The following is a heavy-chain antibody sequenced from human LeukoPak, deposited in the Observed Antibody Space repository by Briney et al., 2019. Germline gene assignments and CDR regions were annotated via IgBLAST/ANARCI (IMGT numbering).Heavy chain of an antibody. D-gene: IGHD6-13*01. CDR1: GGSISSYY. V-gene: IGHV4-4*07. CDR3: ARARAYSSSWYLDY. J-gene: IGHJ4*02. CDR2: IYNSGST. Sequence: SETLSLTCTVSGGSISSYYWSWIRQPAGKGLEWIGRIYNSGSTNYNPSLKSRVTMSVDTPKNLFSLRLSSVTAADTAVYYCARARAYSSSWYLDYWGQGTLVTVSS.